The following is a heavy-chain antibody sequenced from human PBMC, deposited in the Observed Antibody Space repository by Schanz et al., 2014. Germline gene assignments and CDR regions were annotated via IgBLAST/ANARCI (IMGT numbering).Heavy chain of an antibody. V-gene: IGHV3-23*01. D-gene: IGHD6-25*01. CDR2: INGNGGIT. CDR3: ARGQRRTIGRPFGP. CDR1: GFTFSTYA. J-gene: IGHJ5*02. Sequence: EVQLLESGGGLVQPGGSLRLSCAASGFTFSTYAMSWVRQAPGKGLEWVSAINGNGGITYYADPVKGRFTISRDNSKNTLYLQMNSLRAEDTAVYYCARGQRRTIGRPFGPWGQGTLVTVSS.